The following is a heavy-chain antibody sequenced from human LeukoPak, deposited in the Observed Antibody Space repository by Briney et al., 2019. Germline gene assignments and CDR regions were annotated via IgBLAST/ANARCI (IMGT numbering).Heavy chain of an antibody. CDR3: ARDQGFGEFPNSDYGMDV. D-gene: IGHD3-10*01. CDR1: GGSISSYY. J-gene: IGHJ6*02. V-gene: IGHV4-59*01. CDR2: IYYSGST. Sequence: SETLSLTCTVSGGSISSYYWSWIRQPPGKGLEWIGYIYYSGSTNYNPSLKSRVTISVGTSKNQFSLKLSSVTAADTAVYYCARDQGFGEFPNSDYGMDVWGQGATVTVSS.